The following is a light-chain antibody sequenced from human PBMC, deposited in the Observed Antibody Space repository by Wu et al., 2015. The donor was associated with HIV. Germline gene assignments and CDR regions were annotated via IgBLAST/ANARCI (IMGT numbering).Light chain of an antibody. CDR3: QQYYSFPPT. CDR1: QGIDTY. V-gene: IGKV1-8*01. Sequence: IRMTQSPSSLSASTGDRVTITCRASQGIDTYLVWYQRKPGKAPKLLIYGASNLEIGVPSRISGSGSGTDFTLTINYLQSEDFATYYCQQYYSFPPTFGRRDRRWRS. J-gene: IGKJ4*01. CDR2: GAS.